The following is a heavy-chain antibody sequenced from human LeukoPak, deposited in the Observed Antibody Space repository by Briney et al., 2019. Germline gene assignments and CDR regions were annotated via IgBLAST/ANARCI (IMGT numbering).Heavy chain of an antibody. CDR3: AKGIAVAAFDI. CDR1: GFTFDDYA. Sequence: PGRSLRLSCAASGFTFDDYAMHWVRQAPGKGLEWVSGISWNSGSIGYADSVKGRLTISRDNAKNSLYLQMNSLRAEDTALYYCAKGIAVAAFDIWGQGTMVTVSS. CDR2: ISWNSGSI. D-gene: IGHD6-19*01. J-gene: IGHJ3*02. V-gene: IGHV3-9*01.